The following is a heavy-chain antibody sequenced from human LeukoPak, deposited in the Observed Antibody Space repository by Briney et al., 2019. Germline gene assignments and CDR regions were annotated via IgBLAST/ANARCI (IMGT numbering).Heavy chain of an antibody. CDR3: ARDNRGYSVDY. V-gene: IGHV4-30-2*01. CDR2: IYHSGST. D-gene: IGHD4-23*01. Sequence: SQTLSLTCTVSGGSISSGGYYWSWIRQPPGKGLEWIGYIYHSGSTYYNPSLKSRVTISVDRSKNQFSLKLSSVTAADTAVYYCARDNRGYSVDYWGQGTLVTVSS. J-gene: IGHJ4*02. CDR1: GGSISSGGYY.